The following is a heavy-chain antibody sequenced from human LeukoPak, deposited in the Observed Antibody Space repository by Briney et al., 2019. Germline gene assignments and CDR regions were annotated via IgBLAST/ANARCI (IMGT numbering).Heavy chain of an antibody. V-gene: IGHV4-39*07. J-gene: IGHJ5*02. CDR3: ARDRGYCSGGSCGRLDP. CDR1: GGSISSSSYY. D-gene: IGHD2-15*01. Sequence: SETLSLTCTVSGGSISSSSYYWGWIRQPPGKGLEWIGSIYYSGSTYYNPSLKSRVTISVDTSKNQFSLKLSSVTAADTAVYYCARDRGYCSGGSCGRLDPWGQGTLVTVSS. CDR2: IYYSGST.